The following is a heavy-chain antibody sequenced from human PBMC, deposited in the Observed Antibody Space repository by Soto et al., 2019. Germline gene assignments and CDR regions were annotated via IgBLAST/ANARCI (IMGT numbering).Heavy chain of an antibody. CDR3: ARDDSGSEAAAGVNWFDP. V-gene: IGHV4-30-4*01. J-gene: IGHJ5*02. CDR1: GVSISSGDYY. CDR2: IYYSGST. D-gene: IGHD6-13*01. Sequence: SETLSLTCTVSGVSISSGDYYWSWIRQPPGKGLEWIGYIYYSGSTYYNPSLKSRVTISVDTSKNQFSLKLSSVTAADTAVYYCARDDSGSEAAAGVNWFDPWGQGTLVTVSS.